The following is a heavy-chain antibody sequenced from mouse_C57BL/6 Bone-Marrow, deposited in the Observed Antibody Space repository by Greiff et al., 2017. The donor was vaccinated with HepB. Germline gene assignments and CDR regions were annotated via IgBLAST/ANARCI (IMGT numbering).Heavy chain of an antibody. J-gene: IGHJ4*01. CDR1: GYTFTDYY. D-gene: IGHD4-1*01. Sequence: EVQLQQSGPVLVKPGASVKMSCKASGYTFTDYYMNWVKQSHGKSLEWIGVINPYNGGTSYNQKFKGKATLTVDKSSSTSYMELNSLPSEDSAVYYCAREGKANWSYAMDYWGQGTSVTVSS. CDR3: AREGKANWSYAMDY. CDR2: INPYNGGT. V-gene: IGHV1-19*01.